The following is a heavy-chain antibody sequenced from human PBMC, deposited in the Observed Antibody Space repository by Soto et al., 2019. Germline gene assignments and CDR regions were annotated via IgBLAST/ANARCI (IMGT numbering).Heavy chain of an antibody. J-gene: IGHJ4*01. CDR3: ARGYYGDFDY. CDR2: MNPNSGDT. V-gene: IGHV1-8*01. CDR1: GYTFTSSD. D-gene: IGHD4-17*01. Sequence: QVQLVQSGAEVKQPGASVKVSCKASGYTFTSSDINWVRQATGQGLEWMGWMNPNSGDTGYAQNFQGRVTMTRNTSISTAYLELNSLRSGDTAVYFCARGYYGDFDYWGHGTLVTVSS.